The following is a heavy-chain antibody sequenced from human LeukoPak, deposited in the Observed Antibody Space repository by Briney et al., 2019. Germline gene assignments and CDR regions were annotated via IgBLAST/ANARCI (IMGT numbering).Heavy chain of an antibody. D-gene: IGHD2-2*01. CDR1: GFTSSSYW. CDR3: ARDEGCSSTSCFNYFDY. Sequence: PGGSLRLSCAASGFTSSSYWMCWVRQAPGKGLEWVANIKQEGSEKYYVDSVKGRFTISRDKAKNSLYLQINRLRAEDTAVYYCARDEGCSSTSCFNYFDYWGQGTLVTVSS. CDR2: IKQEGSEK. J-gene: IGHJ4*02. V-gene: IGHV3-7*01.